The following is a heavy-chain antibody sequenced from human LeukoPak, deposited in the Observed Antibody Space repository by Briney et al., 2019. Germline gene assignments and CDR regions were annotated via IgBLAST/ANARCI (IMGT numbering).Heavy chain of an antibody. J-gene: IGHJ6*02. CDR3: AKAEDRSYGMDV. V-gene: IGHV3-23*01. CDR1: GFTVSSNY. D-gene: IGHD2-15*01. CDR2: ISGSGGST. Sequence: GGSLRLSCAASGFTVSSNYMSWVRQAPGKGLEWVSAISGSGGSTYYADSVKGRFTISRDNSKNTLYLQMNSLRAEDTAVYYCAKAEDRSYGMDVWGQGTTVTVSS.